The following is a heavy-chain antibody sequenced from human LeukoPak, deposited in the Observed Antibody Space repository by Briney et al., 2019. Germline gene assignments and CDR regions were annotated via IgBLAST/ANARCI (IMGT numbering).Heavy chain of an antibody. D-gene: IGHD6-6*01. V-gene: IGHV3-23*01. CDR1: GFTFSSYA. J-gene: IGHJ4*02. CDR3: AKLGKTARFHIFPYYFDY. Sequence: HPGGSLRLSCAGSGFTFSSYAMSWVRQAPGKGLECVSPINGNGGSTDYADSVKGRFTISRDNSKNTLYLQMNSLRAEDTAVYYCAKLGKTARFHIFPYYFDYWGQGTLVTVSS. CDR2: INGNGGST.